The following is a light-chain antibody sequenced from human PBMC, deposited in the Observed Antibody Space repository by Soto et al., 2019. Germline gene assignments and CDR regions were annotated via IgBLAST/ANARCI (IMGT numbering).Light chain of an antibody. V-gene: IGKV1-9*01. CDR1: QSISSY. J-gene: IGKJ5*01. CDR3: QQVHTYPIT. CDR2: AAS. Sequence: DIQMTQSPSSLSASVGDRVTITCRASQSISSYLNWYQQKPGKAPKLLIYAASSLQSGVPSRFSGSGSGTEFTLTISSLQPEDFATYYCQQVHTYPITFGQGTRLEIK.